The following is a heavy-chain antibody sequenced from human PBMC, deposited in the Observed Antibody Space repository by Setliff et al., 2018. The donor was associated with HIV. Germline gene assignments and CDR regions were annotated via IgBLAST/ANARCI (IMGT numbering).Heavy chain of an antibody. J-gene: IGHJ4*02. CDR1: AYTFTAYY. CDR2: INPNSGGT. CDR3: ARDLNSSPFDY. V-gene: IGHV1-2*02. Sequence: ASVKVSCKASAYTFTAYYIHWVRQAPGQGLEWMGWINPNSGGTNYAQKFQGRVTMTRDTSISTTYMELSRLRSDDTAVYYCARDLNSSPFDYWGQGTQVTVSS. D-gene: IGHD6-13*01.